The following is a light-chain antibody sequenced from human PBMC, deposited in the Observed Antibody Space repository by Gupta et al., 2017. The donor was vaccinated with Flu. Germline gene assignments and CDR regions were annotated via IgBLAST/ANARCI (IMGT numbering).Light chain of an antibody. V-gene: IGKV1-9*01. CDR3: QQLNSYPLT. CDR1: QGIGSY. CDR2: VAS. J-gene: IGKJ4*01. Sequence: DIQLTQSPSFLSASVGDRVTITCRASQGIGSYLAWYQHKPGKAPKLLIYVASILQSGVPSRFSGSGSGTEFTLTISSLQPEDFATYYCQQLNSYPLTLGGGTKVEIK.